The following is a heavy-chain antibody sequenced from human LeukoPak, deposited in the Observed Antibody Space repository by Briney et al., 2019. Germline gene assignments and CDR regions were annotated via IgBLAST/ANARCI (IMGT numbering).Heavy chain of an antibody. CDR2: IDPNSGGT. V-gene: IGHV1-2*06. J-gene: IGHJ4*02. Sequence: GASVKVSCKASGYTFTGYYMHWVRQAPGQGLEWMGRIDPNSGGTNYAQKFQGRVTMTRDTSISTAYMELSRLRSDDTAVYYCARGYPGYSYVKLDYWGQGTLVTVSS. D-gene: IGHD5-18*01. CDR3: ARGYPGYSYVKLDY. CDR1: GYTFTGYY.